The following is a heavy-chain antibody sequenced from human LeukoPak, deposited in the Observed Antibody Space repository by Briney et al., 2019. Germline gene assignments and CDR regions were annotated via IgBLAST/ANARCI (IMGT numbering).Heavy chain of an antibody. CDR3: ARRQWTAFDF. CDR2: IKPDGSER. Sequence: GGSLRLSCAASGFTFNTYWISWVRQAPGKGLEWVANIKPDGSERYYVDYVKGRFTISRDNARSSLYLQMHSRRVEDTAIYYCARRQWTAFDFWGQGTMVTVSS. CDR1: GFTFNTYW. D-gene: IGHD6-19*01. V-gene: IGHV3-7*01. J-gene: IGHJ3*01.